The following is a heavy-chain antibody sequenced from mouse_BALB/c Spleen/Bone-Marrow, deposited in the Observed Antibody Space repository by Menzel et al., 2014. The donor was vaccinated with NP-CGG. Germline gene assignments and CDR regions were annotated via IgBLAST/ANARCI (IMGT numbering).Heavy chain of an antibody. CDR2: INPGSGGA. J-gene: IGHJ2*01. Sequence: LVESGAELVRPGTSVKVSCKASGYAFTNYLIEWVKQRPVQGLEWIGVINPGSGGANYNAKFKGKATLTADKSSSTAYMQLSSLTSDDSAVHFCAREWTARAVDYWGQGTTLTVSS. CDR1: GYAFTNYL. CDR3: AREWTARAVDY. D-gene: IGHD3-2*01. V-gene: IGHV1-54*03.